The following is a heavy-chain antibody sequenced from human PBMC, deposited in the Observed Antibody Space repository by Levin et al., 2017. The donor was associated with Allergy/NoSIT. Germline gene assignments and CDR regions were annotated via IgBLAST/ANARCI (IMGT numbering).Heavy chain of an antibody. CDR2: ISSSSSSTI. CDR1: GFTFSSYS. CDR3: ARSYPIRFLEWLLASYFDY. D-gene: IGHD3-3*01. V-gene: IGHV3-48*02. J-gene: IGHJ4*02. Sequence: GESLKISCAASGFTFSSYSMNWVRQAPGKGLEWVSYISSSSSSTIYYADSVKGRFTISRDNAKNSLYLQMNSLRDEDTAVYYCARSYPIRFLEWLLASYFDYWGQGTLVTVSS.